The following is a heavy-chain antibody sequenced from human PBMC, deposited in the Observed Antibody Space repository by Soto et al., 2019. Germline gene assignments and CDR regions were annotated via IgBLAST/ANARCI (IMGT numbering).Heavy chain of an antibody. CDR2: IYNSGTT. CDR1: GGSITRGGYY. V-gene: IGHV4-31*03. J-gene: IGHJ5*02. CDR3: ARDPAP. Sequence: QVQLQESGPGLVKPSETLSLTCTVSGGSITRGGYYWSWIRQHPGKGLEWIGYIYNSGTTYYNPSLNTRVTISVDTSKNQFSLKLTSVTAADTAVYYCARDPAPWGQGTLVTVSS.